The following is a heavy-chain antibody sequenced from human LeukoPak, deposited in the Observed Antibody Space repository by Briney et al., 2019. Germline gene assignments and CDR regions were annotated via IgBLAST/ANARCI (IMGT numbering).Heavy chain of an antibody. D-gene: IGHD4-17*01. J-gene: IGHJ4*02. V-gene: IGHV3-23*01. CDR2: ISGSGGST. CDR3: ARDPSSYGDYGDY. Sequence: SGGSLRLSCAASGFTFSSYAMSWVRQAPGKGLEWVSAISGSGGSTYYADSVKGRFTISRDNSKNTLYLQMNSLRAEDTAVYYCARDPSSYGDYGDYWGQGTLVTVSS. CDR1: GFTFSSYA.